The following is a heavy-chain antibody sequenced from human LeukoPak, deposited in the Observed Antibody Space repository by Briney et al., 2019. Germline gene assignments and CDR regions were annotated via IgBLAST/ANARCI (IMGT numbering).Heavy chain of an antibody. CDR3: AKWGASDILTGSSVPDY. CDR1: GFTFTNYA. CDR2: ITCSDCSS. V-gene: IGHV3-23*01. D-gene: IGHD3-9*01. Sequence: GTSLRLSCVASGFTFTNYAMSWVRQAPGKGLEWVSAITCSDCSSYYADSVKGRFTTFRDNSKNSLYLQVSSLRAEDTAVYYCAKWGASDILTGSSVPDYWGQGTLVTVSS. J-gene: IGHJ4*02.